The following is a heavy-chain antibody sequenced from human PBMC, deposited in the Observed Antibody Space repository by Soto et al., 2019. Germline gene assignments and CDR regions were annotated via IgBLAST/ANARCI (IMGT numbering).Heavy chain of an antibody. CDR2: IYGGGTT. J-gene: IGHJ4*02. V-gene: IGHV3-23*03. CDR1: GFTFSSYA. CDR3: AKETVFTAVEDK. Sequence: GGSLRLSCAASGFTFSSYAMTWVRQAPGKGLEWVSVIYGGGTTYYADSVKGRFTISRDNARNTLYLQMNSLKADDTAVYYCAKETVFTAVEDKWGQGTLVTVSS. D-gene: IGHD3-10*02.